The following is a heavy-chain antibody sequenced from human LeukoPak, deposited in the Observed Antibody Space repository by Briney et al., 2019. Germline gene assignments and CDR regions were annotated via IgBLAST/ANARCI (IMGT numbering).Heavy chain of an antibody. J-gene: IGHJ4*02. CDR2: IIPIFGTA. CDR3: ARELGGYSSSLPRYYFDY. D-gene: IGHD6-13*01. Sequence: SVKVSCKASGGTFSSYAISWVRQAPGQGLEWMGGIIPIFGTANYAQKFQGRVTITADESTSTAYMELSSLRSEDTAVYYCARELGGYSSSLPRYYFDYWGQGTLVTVSS. V-gene: IGHV1-69*01. CDR1: GGTFSSYA.